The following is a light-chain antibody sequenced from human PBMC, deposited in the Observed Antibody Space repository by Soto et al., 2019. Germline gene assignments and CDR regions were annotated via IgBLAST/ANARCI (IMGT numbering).Light chain of an antibody. J-gene: IGKJ1*01. CDR2: DVS. CDR1: QSVSNY. Sequence: EIVLTQFPVTLSLSPGERATVSCRASQSVSNYLAWYQQKPGQAPRLLIYDVSTRATGVPARFSGSGSGTDFTLTITSLEPEDFAVYSCQQYGSSGTFGQGTKVDIK. CDR3: QQYGSSGT. V-gene: IGKV3-11*01.